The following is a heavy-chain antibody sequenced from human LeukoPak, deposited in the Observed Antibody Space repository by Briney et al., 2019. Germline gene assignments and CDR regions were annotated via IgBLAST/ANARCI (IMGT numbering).Heavy chain of an antibody. CDR3: ARDSVLLWFGELSIDY. V-gene: IGHV1-8*01. J-gene: IGHJ4*02. Sequence: ASVKVSCKASGYTFTSYDINWVRQATGQGLEWMGWMNPNSGNTGYAQKFQGRVTMTRNTSISTTYMQMSSLRSEDTAVYYCARDSVLLWFGELSIDYWGQGTLVTVSS. CDR1: GYTFTSYD. D-gene: IGHD3-10*01. CDR2: MNPNSGNT.